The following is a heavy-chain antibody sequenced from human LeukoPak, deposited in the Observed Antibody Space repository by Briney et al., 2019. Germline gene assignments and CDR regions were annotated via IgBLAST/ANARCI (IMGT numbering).Heavy chain of an antibody. J-gene: IGHJ4*02. V-gene: IGHV4-61*02. Sequence: SETLSLTCTVSGGSISSGRNFWSWIRQPAGKGLEWIGRISSSGRTNYSPSLKSRVTISADTSKNQFSLKLSSVTATDTAVYFCARDTDFDFWCDFTYFDCWGQGILVTVSS. CDR2: ISSSGRT. CDR3: ARDTDFDFWCDFTYFDC. D-gene: IGHD3-3*01. CDR1: GGSISSGRNF.